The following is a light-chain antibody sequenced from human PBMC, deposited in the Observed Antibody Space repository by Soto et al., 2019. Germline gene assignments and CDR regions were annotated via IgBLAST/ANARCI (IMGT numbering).Light chain of an antibody. CDR1: SSDVGSYNL. J-gene: IGLJ3*02. V-gene: IGLV2-23*02. Sequence: QSALTQPASVSGYPGQSITISCTGTSSDVGSYNLVSWYQQHPGKAPKLMIYEVSKRPSGVSNRFSGSKSGNTASLTISGLQAEDEADYCCCSYAGSSTLVFGGGTKVTVL. CDR3: CSYAGSSTLV. CDR2: EVS.